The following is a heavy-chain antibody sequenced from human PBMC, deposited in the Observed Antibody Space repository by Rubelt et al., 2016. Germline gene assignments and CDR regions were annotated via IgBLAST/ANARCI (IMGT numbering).Heavy chain of an antibody. J-gene: IGHJ3*02. D-gene: IGHD3-22*01. CDR1: GGSISSSSYY. V-gene: IGHV4-39*07. Sequence: QLQLQESGPGLVKPSETLSLTCTVSGGSISSSSYYWGWIRQPPGKGLEWIGEINHSGSTNYNPSLKSRVTISVDTSKNQCSRKLSSVAAAETAVYYCARGEWIVVSHEALDIWGQGTMVTVSS. CDR2: INHSGST. CDR3: ARGEWIVVSHEALDI.